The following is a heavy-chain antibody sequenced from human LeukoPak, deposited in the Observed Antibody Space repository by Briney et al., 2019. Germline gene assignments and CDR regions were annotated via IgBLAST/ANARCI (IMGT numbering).Heavy chain of an antibody. V-gene: IGHV1-2*02. J-gene: IGHJ4*02. D-gene: IGHD6-6*01. CDR1: GYTFTGYY. Sequence: ASVKVSCEASGYTFTGYYMHWVRQAPGQGLEWMGWINPNSGGTNYAQKFQGRVTMTRDTSISTAYMELSRLRSDDTAVYYCARDPGIAARQFDYWGQGTLVTVSS. CDR2: INPNSGGT. CDR3: ARDPGIAARQFDY.